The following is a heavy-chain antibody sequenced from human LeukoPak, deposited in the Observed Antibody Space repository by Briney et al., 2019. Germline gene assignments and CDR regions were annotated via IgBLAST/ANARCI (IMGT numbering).Heavy chain of an antibody. CDR3: ARDLLSGGYMDV. D-gene: IGHD2-15*01. V-gene: IGHV3-21*01. CDR2: ISSSSSYI. CDR1: GFTFSSYS. Sequence: PGGSLRLSCAASGFTFSSYSMNWVRQAPGKGLEWVSSISSSSSYIYYADSVKGRFTISRDNAKNSLYLQMNSLRAEDTAVYYCARDLLSGGYMDVWGKGTTVTVSS. J-gene: IGHJ6*03.